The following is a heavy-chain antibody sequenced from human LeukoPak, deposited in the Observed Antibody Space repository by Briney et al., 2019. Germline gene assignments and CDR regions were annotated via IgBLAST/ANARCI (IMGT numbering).Heavy chain of an antibody. D-gene: IGHD3-10*01. Sequence: GGSLRFSCAASGFTFNTYYINWVRHAPGKGLEWVSCITSDSRTTYYAESVKGRFTISRDNAKNSLYLQMNSLKTEDTAVYYCAADRVFGELLSPLDYWGQGTLVTVSS. CDR1: GFTFNTYY. CDR3: AADRVFGELLSPLDY. J-gene: IGHJ4*02. CDR2: ITSDSRTT. V-gene: IGHV3-48*01.